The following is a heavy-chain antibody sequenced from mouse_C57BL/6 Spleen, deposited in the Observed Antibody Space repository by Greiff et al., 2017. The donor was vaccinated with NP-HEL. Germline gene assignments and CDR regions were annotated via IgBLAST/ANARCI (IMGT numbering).Heavy chain of an antibody. CDR1: GFTFSDYG. CDR2: ISSGSSTI. CDR3: ARRNSPYYYGSSYNAMDY. D-gene: IGHD1-1*01. J-gene: IGHJ4*01. V-gene: IGHV5-17*01. Sequence: EVKLVESGGGLVKPGGSLKLSCAASGFTFSDYGMHWVRQAPEKGLEWVAYISSGSSTIYYADTVKGRFTISRDNAKNTLFLQMTSLRSEDTAMYYCARRNSPYYYGSSYNAMDYWGQGTSVTVSS.